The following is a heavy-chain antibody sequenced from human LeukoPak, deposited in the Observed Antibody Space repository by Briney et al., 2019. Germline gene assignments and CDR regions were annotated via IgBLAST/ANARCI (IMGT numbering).Heavy chain of an antibody. CDR2: ITSSSSYI. J-gene: IGHJ5*02. CDR3: ARGGTPSSSWYTKSKNWFDP. D-gene: IGHD6-13*01. CDR1: GFIFSSYS. V-gene: IGHV3-21*01. Sequence: GGSLRLSCAASGFIFSSYSMNWVRQAPGKGLEWASSITSSSSYIYYADSVKGRFTLSRDNAKNSLYLQMNSLRAEDTAVYYCARGGTPSSSWYTKSKNWFDPWGQGTLVTVSS.